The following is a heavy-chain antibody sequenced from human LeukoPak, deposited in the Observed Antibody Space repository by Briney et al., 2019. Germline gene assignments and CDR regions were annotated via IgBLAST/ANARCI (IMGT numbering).Heavy chain of an antibody. CDR3: AREGGDDTFDI. V-gene: IGHV1-46*01. D-gene: IGHD3-10*01. CDR2: INPSGGST. Sequence: GASVKVSCKASGYTFTSYYMHWVRQAPGQGLEWMGIINPSGGSTSYAQKFQGRVTMTRDTSTSTVYMELSSLRSDDTAVYYCAREGGDDTFDIWGQGTMVTVSS. CDR1: GYTFTSYY. J-gene: IGHJ3*02.